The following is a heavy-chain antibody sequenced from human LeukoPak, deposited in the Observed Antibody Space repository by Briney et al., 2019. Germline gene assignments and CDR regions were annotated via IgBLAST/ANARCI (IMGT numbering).Heavy chain of an antibody. CDR2: INDSGDA. CDR3: ARNFDY. V-gene: IGHV4-34*01. CDR1: GGSLSGEY. J-gene: IGHJ4*02. Sequence: PSETLSLTCGVYGGSLSGEYWSWIRQPPGKGLEWIGDINDSGDANYNPSLKSRVTISVDTSKNQFSLKVRSVTAADTAVYYCARNFDYWGQGTLVTVSS.